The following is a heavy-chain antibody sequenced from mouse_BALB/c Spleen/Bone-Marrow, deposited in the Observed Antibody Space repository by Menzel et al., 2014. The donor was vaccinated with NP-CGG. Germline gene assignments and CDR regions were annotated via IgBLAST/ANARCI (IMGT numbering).Heavy chain of an antibody. J-gene: IGHJ3*01. Sequence: VQLQQSGAELARPGASVKMSCKASGYTFDYYTVQWVKQRPGQGLEWIGYINPSSGYTNYNQKFKDKATLTADKSSSTHFMQHSSLSSEDSAVYYCARECFGSWCAYCGEGTLGTVSA. CDR1: GYTFDYYT. D-gene: IGHD2-2*01. CDR3: ARECFGSWCAY. V-gene: IGHV1-4*01. CDR2: INPSSGYT.